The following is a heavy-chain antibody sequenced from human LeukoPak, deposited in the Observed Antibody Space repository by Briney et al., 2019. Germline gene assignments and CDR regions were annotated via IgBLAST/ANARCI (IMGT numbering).Heavy chain of an antibody. J-gene: IGHJ4*02. CDR1: GSTFNNYW. V-gene: IGHV3-7*03. D-gene: IGHD4-17*01. CDR2: IKPDGSEK. CDR3: ARDPHRGGDYDY. Sequence: GGSLRLSCAASGSTFNNYWMNWVRQAPGKGLEWVANIKPDGSEKYYVDSVNGRFTISRDNAKTSLYLHMDSLRAEGMAVYYCARDPHRGGDYDYWGQGTLVTVSS.